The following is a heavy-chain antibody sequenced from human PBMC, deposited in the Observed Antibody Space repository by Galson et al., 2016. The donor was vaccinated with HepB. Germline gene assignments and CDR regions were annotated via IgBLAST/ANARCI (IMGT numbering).Heavy chain of an antibody. Sequence: SLRLSCAASGFTFSTYGMSWVRQAPGKGLEWVAGISVSADTTYYADSVKGRFTISRDNSRNTLYLQLNSVTAEDTALYFCAKRYDDYYSYSWYFDLWGRGTLVTVSS. J-gene: IGHJ2*01. CDR2: ISVSADTT. CDR1: GFTFSTYG. V-gene: IGHV3-23*01. D-gene: IGHD3-16*01. CDR3: AKRYDDYYSYSWYFDL.